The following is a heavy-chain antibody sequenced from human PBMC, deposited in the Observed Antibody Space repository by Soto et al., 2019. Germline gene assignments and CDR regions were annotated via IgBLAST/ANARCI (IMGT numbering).Heavy chain of an antibody. V-gene: IGHV4-30-4*01. D-gene: IGHD2-2*01. CDR1: GGSISSVDYY. Sequence: SETLSLTCTVSGGSISSVDYYWSWVRQTPGKALEWIGYIYYSGSTYYNPSLKSRMSMSVDTSKNRFSLKLRSVTAADTAIYYCARDPMPDHYYYGMDVWGQGTTVTVSS. J-gene: IGHJ6*02. CDR3: ARDPMPDHYYYGMDV. CDR2: IYYSGST.